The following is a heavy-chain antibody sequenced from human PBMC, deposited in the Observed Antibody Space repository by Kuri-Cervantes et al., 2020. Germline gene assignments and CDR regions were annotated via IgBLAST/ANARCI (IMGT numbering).Heavy chain of an antibody. Sequence: GGSLRLSCAASGFTFSSYDMHWVRQATGKGLEWVSAIGTAGDTYYPGSVKGRFTISRDNSKNTLYLQMNSLRVEDTAVYYCARWGNWKVMDYWGQGTLVTVSS. J-gene: IGHJ4*02. V-gene: IGHV3-13*01. CDR3: ARWGNWKVMDY. D-gene: IGHD1-20*01. CDR1: GFTFSSYD. CDR2: IGTAGDT.